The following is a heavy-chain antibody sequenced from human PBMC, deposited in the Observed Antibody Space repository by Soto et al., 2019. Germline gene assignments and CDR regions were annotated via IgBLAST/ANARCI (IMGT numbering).Heavy chain of an antibody. CDR2: ISGSGGST. D-gene: IGHD6-19*01. J-gene: IGHJ6*02. V-gene: IGHV3-23*01. CDR3: AKDQGVAVAGMFFYYGMDV. CDR1: GFTFSSYA. Sequence: HPGGSLRLSCAASGFTFSSYAMSWVRQAPGKGLEWVSAISGSGGSTYYADSVKGRFTISRDNSKNTLYLQMNSLRAEDTAVYYCAKDQGVAVAGMFFYYGMDVWGQGTTVTVSS.